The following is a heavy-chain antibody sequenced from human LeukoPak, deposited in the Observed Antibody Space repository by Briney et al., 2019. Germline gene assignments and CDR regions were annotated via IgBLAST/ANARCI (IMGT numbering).Heavy chain of an antibody. CDR1: GFTVSGNY. CDR2: IYSGANT. V-gene: IGHV3-53*01. J-gene: IGHJ4*02. Sequence: GGSLRLSCAASGFTVSGNYMSWVRQAPGKGLEWVSVIYSGANTYYADSVKGRFTISRDNSKNTLYLQMNSLRAEDTAVYYCAKGRYDSSGFNWAAWGQGTLVTVSS. D-gene: IGHD3-22*01. CDR3: AKGRYDSSGFNWAA.